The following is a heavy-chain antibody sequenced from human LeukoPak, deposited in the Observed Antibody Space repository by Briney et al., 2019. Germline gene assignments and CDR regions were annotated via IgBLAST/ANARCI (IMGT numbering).Heavy chain of an antibody. J-gene: IGHJ3*02. CDR1: GFTFSRNA. CDR2: ISSNGGST. CDR3: VKDMGNDYGDFDAFDI. Sequence: PGGSLRLSCSASGFTFSRNAMHWVRHAPGKGLEYVSGISSNGGSTYYAGSVKGRFTISRDNSKNTLYLQMSSLRPEDTAVFYCVKDMGNDYGDFDAFDIWGQGTMVTVSS. V-gene: IGHV3-64D*09. D-gene: IGHD4-17*01.